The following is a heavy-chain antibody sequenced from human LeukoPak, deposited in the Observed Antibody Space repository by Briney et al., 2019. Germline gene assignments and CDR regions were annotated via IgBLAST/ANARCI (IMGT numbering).Heavy chain of an antibody. CDR3: ARAGDYTLDY. V-gene: IGHV4-4*02. D-gene: IGHD3-3*01. CDR1: GAFISRGYW. J-gene: IGHJ4*02. CDR2: IVHSGST. Sequence: PSETLSLTCAVSGAFISRGYWWSWVRQPPGKGLEWIGEIVHSGSTNYDPSLKSRVIISVDKSKNHLSLRLSSVTAADTAVYYCARAGDYTLDYWGQGTLVTVSS.